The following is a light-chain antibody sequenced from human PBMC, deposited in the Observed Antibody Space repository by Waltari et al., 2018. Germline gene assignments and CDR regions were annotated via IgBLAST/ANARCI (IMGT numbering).Light chain of an antibody. CDR3: QQYKSYPIT. V-gene: IGKV1-5*03. CDR2: QAS. J-gene: IGKJ5*01. CDR1: QSIAIW. Sequence: DIQMTQSPSTLSASIGDRVTITCRASQSIAIWLAWYQQKPGKDPKLLIYQASSLESGVASRFSGSGFGTEFTLTISSLQPDDVAVYYCQQYKSYPITFGQGTRLEIK.